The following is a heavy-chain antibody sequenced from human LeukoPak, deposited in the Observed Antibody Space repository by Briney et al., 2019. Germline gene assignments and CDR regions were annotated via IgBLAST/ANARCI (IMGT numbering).Heavy chain of an antibody. D-gene: IGHD3-3*01. J-gene: IGHJ4*02. CDR3: ARVGLSDFWSGYYPKGLDY. CDR1: GFTFSSYS. CDR2: INSSSSYI. V-gene: IGHV3-21*01. Sequence: GGSLRLSCAASGFTFSSYSMNWVRQAPGKGLEWVSSINSSSSYIYYADSVKGRFTISRDNAKNSLYLQMNSLRAEDTAVYYCARVGLSDFWSGYYPKGLDYWGQGTLVTVSS.